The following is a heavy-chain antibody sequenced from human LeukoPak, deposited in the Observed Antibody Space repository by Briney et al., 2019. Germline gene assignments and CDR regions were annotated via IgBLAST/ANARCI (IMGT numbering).Heavy chain of an antibody. D-gene: IGHD2-21*01. CDR2: IYTSGST. Sequence: SQTLSLTCTVSGGSISSGSYYWSWIRQPAGKGLEWIGRIYTSGSTNYNPSLKSRVTMSVDTSKNQFSLKLSSVTAADTAVYYCARGPPLYCGGDCYRGYYFDYWGQGTLVTVSS. J-gene: IGHJ4*02. V-gene: IGHV4-61*02. CDR3: ARGPPLYCGGDCYRGYYFDY. CDR1: GGSISSGSYY.